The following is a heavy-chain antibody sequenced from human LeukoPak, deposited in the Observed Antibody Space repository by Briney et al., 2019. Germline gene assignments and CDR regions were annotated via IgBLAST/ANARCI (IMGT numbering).Heavy chain of an antibody. J-gene: IGHJ5*02. Sequence: GGSLRLSCAASGFTVSSNYMSWVRQAPGKGLEWVSLIYSGGSTYYADSVKGRFTISRDSSNNTLYLQMNSLRVEDTAVYYCARVGYTSDWLRHWGQGTLVTVSS. CDR2: IYSGGST. V-gene: IGHV3-66*01. CDR1: GFTVSSNY. CDR3: ARVGYTSDWLRH. D-gene: IGHD6-13*01.